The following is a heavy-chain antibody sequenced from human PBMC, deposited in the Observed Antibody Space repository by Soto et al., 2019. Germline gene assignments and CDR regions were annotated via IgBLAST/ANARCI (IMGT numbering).Heavy chain of an antibody. CDR1: GFTFSNYW. CDR3: ARDRSGLGIDY. J-gene: IGHJ4*02. V-gene: IGHV3-7*05. D-gene: IGHD7-27*01. CDR2: IKQDGSDK. Sequence: GGSLRLSCASSGFTFSNYWMTWVRQAPGKGLEWVANIKQDGSDKYYVDSVKGRFTISRDNAKNLLYLQMNSLRAGDTAVYYCARDRSGLGIDYWGQGTLVTVSS.